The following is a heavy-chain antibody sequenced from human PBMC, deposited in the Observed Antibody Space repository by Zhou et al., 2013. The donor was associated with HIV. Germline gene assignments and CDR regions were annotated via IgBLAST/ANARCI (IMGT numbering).Heavy chain of an antibody. J-gene: IGHJ6*03. CDR3: ASQGKRLLEDYYYYYMDV. D-gene: IGHD3-22*01. CDR2: FDPEDGET. Sequence: QVQLVQSGAEVKKPGASVKVSCKVSGYTLTELSMHWVRQAPGKGLEWMGGFDPEDGETIYAQKFQGRVTMTEDTSTDTAYMELSSLRSEDTAVYYCASQGKRLLEDYYYYYMDVWGKGTTVTVSS. CDR1: GYTLTELS. V-gene: IGHV1-24*01.